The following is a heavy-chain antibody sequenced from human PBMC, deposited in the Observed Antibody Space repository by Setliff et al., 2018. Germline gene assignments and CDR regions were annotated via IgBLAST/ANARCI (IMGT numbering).Heavy chain of an antibody. D-gene: IGHD6-19*01. Sequence: SETLSLTCNVSGGSVSSTSHYWGWIRQPPGKGMEWIGSVYYSGYTYYNPSLQSLVTISVDMSKNQYSLRLSSVTAADTAIYFCARGPDLTAVGNEYFYGLDVWGRGATVTVSS. CDR3: ARGPDLTAVGNEYFYGLDV. CDR2: VYYSGYT. CDR1: GGSVSSTSHY. J-gene: IGHJ6*02. V-gene: IGHV4-39*07.